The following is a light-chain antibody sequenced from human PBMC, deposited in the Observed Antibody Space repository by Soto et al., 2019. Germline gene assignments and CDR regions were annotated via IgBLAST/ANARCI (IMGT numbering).Light chain of an antibody. V-gene: IGKV1-16*02. CDR3: QNYHSYPPT. Sequence: DIQMTQSPSSLSASVGDRITITCRASQDISNFLAWFQQKPGKAPKSLIYEASNLQSGVPPKFSGSASGTDFTLTSNSLQPEDFATYYCQNYHSYPPTFGQGTKVEI. CDR1: QDISNF. CDR2: EAS. J-gene: IGKJ1*01.